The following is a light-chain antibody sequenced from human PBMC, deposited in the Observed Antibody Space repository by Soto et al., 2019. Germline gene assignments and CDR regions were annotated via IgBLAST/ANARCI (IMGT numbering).Light chain of an antibody. CDR2: DAS. Sequence: EIVMTQSPATLSVSPGERATLSCRASQSVSSNLAWYQQMPGQAPRLLIYDASTRAPGIPARISGSGSGTEFTLTISSLQSEDFAVYYCQQYNKWPFTFGPGTKVDIK. CDR1: QSVSSN. CDR3: QQYNKWPFT. V-gene: IGKV3-15*01. J-gene: IGKJ3*01.